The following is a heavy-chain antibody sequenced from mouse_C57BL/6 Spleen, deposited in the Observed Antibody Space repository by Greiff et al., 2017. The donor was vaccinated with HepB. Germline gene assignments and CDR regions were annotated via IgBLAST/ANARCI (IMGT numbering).Heavy chain of an antibody. CDR2: FYPGSGSI. D-gene: IGHD1-1*01. Sequence: VQRLESGAELVKPGASVKLSCKASGYTFTEYTIHWVKQRSGQGLEWIGWFYPGSGSIKYNEKFKDKATLTADKSSSTVYMELSRLTSEDSAVYFCARHEAPLYYGSSYYAMDYWGQGTSVTVSS. J-gene: IGHJ4*01. CDR1: GYTFTEYT. V-gene: IGHV1-62-2*01. CDR3: ARHEAPLYYGSSYYAMDY.